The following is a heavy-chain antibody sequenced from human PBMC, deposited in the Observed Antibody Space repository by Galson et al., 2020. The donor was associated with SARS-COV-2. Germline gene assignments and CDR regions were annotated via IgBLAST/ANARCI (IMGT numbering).Heavy chain of an antibody. V-gene: IGHV3-33*01. CDR2: IFYDGSNK. CDR1: GFTFENHA. D-gene: IGHD6-19*01. CDR3: ARDGQLSSGWAFDY. J-gene: IGHJ4*02. Sequence: GESLKISCAASGFTFENHAMHWVRQAPGKGLEWVAQIFYDGSNKYYLDSVKGRFNISRDNSENTVSLQMDNLRAEDTAVYFCARDGQLSSGWAFDYWGQGTLVTVSS.